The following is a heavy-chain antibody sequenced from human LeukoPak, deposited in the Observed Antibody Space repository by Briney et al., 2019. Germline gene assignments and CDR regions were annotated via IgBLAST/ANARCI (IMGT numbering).Heavy chain of an antibody. CDR3: ARALTTLTYEGY. D-gene: IGHD1-1*01. V-gene: IGHV3-21*01. J-gene: IGHJ4*02. Sequence: GGSLRLSCAASGFTFSSYTMHWIRQAPGKGLEWVSSISGSNSYIFYADSVKGRFTISGDNAKDSLYLQMNSLRAEDTAVYYCARALTTLTYEGYWGQGTLVTVSS. CDR2: ISGSNSYI. CDR1: GFTFSSYT.